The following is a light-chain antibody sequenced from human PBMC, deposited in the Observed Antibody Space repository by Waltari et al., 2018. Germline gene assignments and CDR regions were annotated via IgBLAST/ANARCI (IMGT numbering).Light chain of an antibody. Sequence: QSALTQPASVSGSPGQSITISCTGTSSDVGSYNLFSWYRQHQGKAPKLLIYEVSKRPSGGSNRFSGSKSVNAASLTISGLQAEDEADYYCCSYAGSSTPYVFGTGTKVTVL. CDR2: EVS. CDR1: SSDVGSYNL. V-gene: IGLV2-23*02. J-gene: IGLJ1*01. CDR3: CSYAGSSTPYV.